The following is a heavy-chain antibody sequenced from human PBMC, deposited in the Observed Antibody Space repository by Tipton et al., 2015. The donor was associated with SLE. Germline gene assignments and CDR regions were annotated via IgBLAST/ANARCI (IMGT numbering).Heavy chain of an antibody. CDR2: IKHNRDT. CDR3: VGGIDGTVAEH. J-gene: IGHJ1*01. D-gene: IGHD5-24*01. Sequence: TLSLTCAVSGGALSNYFWSWIGEIKHNRDTNYNPSLKSRVTISVDTSKNQVSLKLSSVTAADTAVYYCVGGIDGTVAEHWGQGTLITVSS. CDR1: GGALSNYF. V-gene: IGHV4-34*01.